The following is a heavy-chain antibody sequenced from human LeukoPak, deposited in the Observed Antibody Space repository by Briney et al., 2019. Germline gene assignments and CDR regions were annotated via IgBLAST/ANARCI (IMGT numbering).Heavy chain of an antibody. Sequence: SQTLSLTCTVSGGSISRGDYYWSWIRQPPGKGLEWIGYIYYSGSTYYNPSLKSRVTISVDTSKNQFSLKLSSVTAADTAVYYCARVWQQLEKAFDPCGQGTLVTVSS. CDR2: IYYSGST. CDR1: GGSISRGDYY. CDR3: ARVWQQLEKAFDP. D-gene: IGHD6-13*01. J-gene: IGHJ5*02. V-gene: IGHV4-30-4*01.